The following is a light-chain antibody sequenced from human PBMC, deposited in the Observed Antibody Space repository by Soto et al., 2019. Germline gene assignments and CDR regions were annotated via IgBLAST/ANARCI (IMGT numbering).Light chain of an antibody. V-gene: IGLV1-51*01. CDR3: ETWDSSLSAGV. CDR2: DIN. J-gene: IGLJ2*01. Sequence: QSVLTQPPSVSAAPGQKVTISCSGSSSNIGNNYVSWYQQLPGTAPKLLIYDINKRHSGIPDRFSGSKPGTSATLGITGLQTGDEADYYCETWDSSLSAGVFGGGTKLTVL. CDR1: SSNIGNNY.